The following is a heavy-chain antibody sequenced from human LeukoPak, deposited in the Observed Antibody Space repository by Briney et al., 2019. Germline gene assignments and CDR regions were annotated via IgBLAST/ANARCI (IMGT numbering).Heavy chain of an antibody. V-gene: IGHV3-23*01. D-gene: IGHD1-26*01. Sequence: GGSLRLSCAASGFTFSSYAMGWVRQAPGKGLEWVSVISGSGGSTYDADSVKGRFTISRDNSKNTLYLQMYSLRAEDTAIYYCAKDLGRYRNNYFDYWGQGTLVTVSS. CDR1: GFTFSSYA. CDR3: AKDLGRYRNNYFDY. J-gene: IGHJ4*02. CDR2: ISGSGGST.